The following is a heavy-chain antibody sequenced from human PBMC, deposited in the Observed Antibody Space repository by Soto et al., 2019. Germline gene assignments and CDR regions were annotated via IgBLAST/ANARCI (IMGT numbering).Heavy chain of an antibody. CDR3: ARGLAALPVFAFDV. CDR1: GISLSTSGVG. V-gene: IGHV2-5*01. CDR2: IYWNDDE. D-gene: IGHD6-6*01. J-gene: IGHJ3*01. Sequence: SGPTLVNPTHTLTLTCSLSGISLSTSGVGVGWIRQPPGKALEWLALIYWNDDEHYSPSLKGRLTISKDTSKNQAVLTMTNMDSVDTATYYCARGLAALPVFAFDVWGQGTMVTVSS.